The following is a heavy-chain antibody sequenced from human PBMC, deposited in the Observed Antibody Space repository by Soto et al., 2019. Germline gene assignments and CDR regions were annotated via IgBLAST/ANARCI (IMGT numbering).Heavy chain of an antibody. J-gene: IGHJ3*02. D-gene: IGHD6-19*01. V-gene: IGHV1-24*01. CDR1: GYTLTELS. CDR3: ATAPGTTGQWLVQDI. Sequence: ASVKVSCKVSGYTLTELSMHWVRQAPGKGLEWMGGFDPEDCETIYAQKFQGRVTMTEETSTETAYMELSSLRSEDTAVYYCATAPGTTGQWLVQDIWGQGTMVTVSS. CDR2: FDPEDCET.